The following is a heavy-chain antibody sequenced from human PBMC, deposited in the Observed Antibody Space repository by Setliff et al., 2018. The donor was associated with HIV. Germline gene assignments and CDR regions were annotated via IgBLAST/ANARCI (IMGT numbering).Heavy chain of an antibody. D-gene: IGHD5-12*01. J-gene: IGHJ4*02. V-gene: IGHV4-39*01. CDR2: IYYTGST. CDR3: ARQMPIPGIAITPVDY. CDR1: GASISSSSHH. Sequence: SETLSLTCTVSGASISSSSHHWAWIRQPPGKGLEYIGNIYYTGSTHHNPSLESRVATSVDTSKNQFSLKLSSVTAADTAVYYCARQMPIPGIAITPVDYWGQGALVTVSS.